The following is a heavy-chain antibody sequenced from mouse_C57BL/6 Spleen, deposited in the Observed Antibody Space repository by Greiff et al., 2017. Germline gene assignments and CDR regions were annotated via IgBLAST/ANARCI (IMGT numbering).Heavy chain of an antibody. CDR1: GFTFSSYG. CDR2: ISSGGSYT. D-gene: IGHD2-3*01. Sequence: EVKLMESGGDLVKPGGSLKLSCAASGFTFSSYGMSWVRQTPDKRLEWVATISSGGSYTYYPDSVKGRFTISRDNAKNTLYLQMSSLKSEDTAMYYCARCGGDGYYAAYWGQGTLVTVSA. CDR3: ARCGGDGYYAAY. J-gene: IGHJ3*01. V-gene: IGHV5-6*01.